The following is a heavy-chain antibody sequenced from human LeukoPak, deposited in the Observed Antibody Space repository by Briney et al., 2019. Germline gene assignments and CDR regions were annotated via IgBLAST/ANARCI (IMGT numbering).Heavy chain of an antibody. CDR2: IYASGST. CDR3: ARVTQKLERIAVARTSEWRANWYFDL. J-gene: IGHJ2*01. Sequence: SETLSLTCAVYGGSFSGYYWSWIRQPAGKGLEWLGRIYASGSTNYNPSLKRRVTMSVDTSQNQFFLKVNSVPAADTAVYYCARVTQKLERIAVARTSEWRANWYFDLWGRGTLVTVSS. D-gene: IGHD6-19*01. CDR1: GGSFSGYY. V-gene: IGHV4-59*10.